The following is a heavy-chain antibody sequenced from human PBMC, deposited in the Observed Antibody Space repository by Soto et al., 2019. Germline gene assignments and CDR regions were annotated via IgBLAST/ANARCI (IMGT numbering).Heavy chain of an antibody. CDR2: INPSGGST. CDR1: GYTFTSYY. Sequence: QVQLVQSGAEVKKPGASVKVSCKASGYTFTSYYMHWVRQAPGQGLEWMGIINPSGGSTSYAQKFQGSVTLTRDRSTRTVYMELSSLSSEDTAVYYCARVVAGTSDVWGKGTTVTVSS. V-gene: IGHV1-46*03. CDR3: ARVVAGTSDV. J-gene: IGHJ6*04. D-gene: IGHD6-19*01.